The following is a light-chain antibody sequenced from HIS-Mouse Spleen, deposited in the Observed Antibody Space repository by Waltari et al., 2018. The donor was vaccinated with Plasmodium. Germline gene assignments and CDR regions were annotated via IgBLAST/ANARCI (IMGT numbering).Light chain of an antibody. V-gene: IGLV3-10*01. CDR1: ALPKKY. Sequence: SYELTQPPSVSVSPGRTARITCSGDALPKKYAYWYQQKYGQAPVLVIYEDSKRPSGIPERFSGSSSGTMATLTISGAQVEDEADYYCYSTDSSGNHRVFGGGTKLTVL. J-gene: IGLJ3*02. CDR2: EDS. CDR3: YSTDSSGNHRV.